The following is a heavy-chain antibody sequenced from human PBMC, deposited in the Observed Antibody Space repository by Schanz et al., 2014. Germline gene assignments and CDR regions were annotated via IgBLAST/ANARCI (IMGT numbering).Heavy chain of an antibody. CDR3: ARRNFYDKSAAFDY. Sequence: VQLVESGGGVVQPGRSLRLSCAASGFTFSNYGLVWVRQAPGKGLEWVGHSRNKGHSYTSEYAASVKGRFTISRDESESSLYLQMDSLKTEDTAVYYCARRNFYDKSAAFDYWGQGSLVTVSS. CDR2: SRNKGHSYTS. V-gene: IGHV3-72*01. D-gene: IGHD3-9*01. CDR1: GFTFSNYG. J-gene: IGHJ4*02.